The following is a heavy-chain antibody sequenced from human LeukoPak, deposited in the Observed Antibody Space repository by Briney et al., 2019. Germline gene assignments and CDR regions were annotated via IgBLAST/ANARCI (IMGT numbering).Heavy chain of an antibody. CDR2: IYYSGTT. V-gene: IGHV4-39*01. D-gene: IGHD5-24*01. CDR3: ARIMYGDGWNRYCFEY. Sequence: SETLSLTCTVSGGSIGLISYYWGWIRQPPGKGLEWIGNIYYSGTTQHNPSLKSRATMSVDTSKNQFSLRMSAATAADTAVYFCARIMYGDGWNRYCFEYWGQGILVTVSS. CDR1: GGSIGLISYY. J-gene: IGHJ4*02.